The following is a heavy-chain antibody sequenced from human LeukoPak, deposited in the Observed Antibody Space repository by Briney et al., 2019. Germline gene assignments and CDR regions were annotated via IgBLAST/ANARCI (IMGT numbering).Heavy chain of an antibody. CDR2: ISAYNGNT. CDR1: GYTFTCYC. CDR3: ARLYCDRSFDY. J-gene: IGHJ4*02. D-gene: IGHD2-8*02. Sequence: ASVKVSCKASGYTFTCYCMHWVRQAPGQGLEWMGWISAYNGNTNYAQKLQGRVTMTTDTSTSTAYMEMRSLRSDDTAVYYCARLYCDRSFDYWGQGTLVTVSS. V-gene: IGHV1-18*04.